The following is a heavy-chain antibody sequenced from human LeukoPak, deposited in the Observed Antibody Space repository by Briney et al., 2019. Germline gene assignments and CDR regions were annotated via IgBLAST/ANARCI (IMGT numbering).Heavy chain of an antibody. CDR2: IYYSGST. J-gene: IGHJ5*02. Sequence: PETLSLTCTVSGGSISSYYWSWIRQPPGNGLEWIGYIYYSGSTNYNPSLKSRVTISVDTSKNQFSLKLSSVTAADTAVYYCARGGYSLPVDWFDPWGQGTLVTVSS. CDR1: GGSISSYY. D-gene: IGHD5-18*01. CDR3: ARGGYSLPVDWFDP. V-gene: IGHV4-59*01.